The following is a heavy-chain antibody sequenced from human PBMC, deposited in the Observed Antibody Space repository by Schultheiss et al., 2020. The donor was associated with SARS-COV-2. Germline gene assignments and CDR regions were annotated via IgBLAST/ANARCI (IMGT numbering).Heavy chain of an antibody. Sequence: GESLKISCAASGFTFSSYSMNWVRQAPGKGLEWVSYISSNSSTIYYADSVKGRFTISRDNAKNTLYLQMNSLRAEDTAEYYCARAVSGNFDYWGQGTLVTVSS. V-gene: IGHV3-48*01. D-gene: IGHD6-19*01. CDR3: ARAVSGNFDY. CDR1: GFTFSSYS. J-gene: IGHJ4*02. CDR2: ISSNSSTI.